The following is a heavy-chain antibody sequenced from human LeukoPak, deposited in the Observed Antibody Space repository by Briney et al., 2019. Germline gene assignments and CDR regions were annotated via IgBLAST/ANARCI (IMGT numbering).Heavy chain of an antibody. CDR2: IRYDGSNK. J-gene: IGHJ4*02. D-gene: IGHD1-20*01. CDR3: GELGSKYKWKSYSDY. V-gene: IGHV3-30*02. Sequence: GGALRLSCAASGFTFSSYGMHWVRQAPGKGLEWVAFIRYDGSNKYYADSVKGRFTISRDNSKNTLYLQMNSLRAEDTAVYYCGELGSKYKWKSYSDYWGQGTLVTVSS. CDR1: GFTFSSYG.